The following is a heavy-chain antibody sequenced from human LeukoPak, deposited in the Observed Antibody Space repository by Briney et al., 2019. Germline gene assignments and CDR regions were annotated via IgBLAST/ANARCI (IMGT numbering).Heavy chain of an antibody. Sequence: PGRSLRLSCAASGFTFDDYAMHWVRQAPGKGLEWVSGISWNSGSIGYADSVKGRFTISRDNAKNSLYLQMNSLRAEDTAVYYCARDWVGAGYCSSTSCYVADYWGQGTLVTVSS. CDR2: ISWNSGSI. CDR1: GFTFDDYA. D-gene: IGHD2-2*01. V-gene: IGHV3-9*01. CDR3: ARDWVGAGYCSSTSCYVADY. J-gene: IGHJ4*02.